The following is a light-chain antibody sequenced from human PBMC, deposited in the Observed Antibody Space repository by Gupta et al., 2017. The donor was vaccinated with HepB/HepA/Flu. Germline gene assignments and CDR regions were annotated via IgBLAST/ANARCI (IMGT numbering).Light chain of an antibody. CDR1: QSVFSSSKRRNY. CDR2: WAS. CDR3: QQFYGDPQT. Sequence: DNVMTQSPDSLAVSLGERATINCRSSQSVFSSSKRRNYLAWYQQKPGQPPRLLIYWASARESGVPDRFSASGSGTDFTLTINSLKAEDVATYYCQQFYGDPQTFGRGTKVEIE. J-gene: IGKJ1*01. V-gene: IGKV4-1*01.